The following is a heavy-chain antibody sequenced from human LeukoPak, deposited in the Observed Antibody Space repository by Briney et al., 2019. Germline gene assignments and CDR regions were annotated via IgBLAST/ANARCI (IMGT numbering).Heavy chain of an antibody. Sequence: KSSETLSLTCTVSGGSISSSSYYWGWIRQPPGKGLEWIGSIYYSGSTYYNPSLKSRVTISVDTSKNQFSLKLSSVTAADTAVYYCAGYTVTLYSHWDYWGQGTLVTVSS. CDR3: AGYTVTLYSHWDY. V-gene: IGHV4-39*07. CDR2: IYYSGST. CDR1: GGSISSSSYY. D-gene: IGHD4-17*01. J-gene: IGHJ4*02.